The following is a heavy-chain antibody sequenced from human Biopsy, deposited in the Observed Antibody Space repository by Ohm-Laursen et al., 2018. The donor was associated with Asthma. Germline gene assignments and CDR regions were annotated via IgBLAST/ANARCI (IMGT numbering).Heavy chain of an antibody. CDR3: ARGVDRVTGLLDHFDS. CDR1: GGSINNFY. V-gene: IGHV4-59*01. J-gene: IGHJ4*02. CDR2: VYYSGST. D-gene: IGHD2-21*02. Sequence: SQTLSLTCPVSGGSINNFYWSWIRPPPGKGLESIGHVYYSGSTNYNPSLKSRVTISIDASKNQFSLKLTSVTAADTAVYYCARGVDRVTGLLDHFDSWGQGTLVTVSS.